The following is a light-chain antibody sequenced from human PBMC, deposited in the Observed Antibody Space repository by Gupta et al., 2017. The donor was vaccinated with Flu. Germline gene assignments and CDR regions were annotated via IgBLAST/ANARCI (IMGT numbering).Light chain of an antibody. CDR3: QQANSFPFT. Sequence: DIKLTQVPSSVSASVGDRVSITCRASQDIDTGLAWYQQKAGTGPKVLIYGASSLQDDVPSRFSGSGSGTEFTLTISGLQPEDFATYYCQQANSFPFTFGQGTRLHIK. CDR1: QDIDTG. CDR2: GAS. J-gene: IGKJ5*01. V-gene: IGKV1-12*02.